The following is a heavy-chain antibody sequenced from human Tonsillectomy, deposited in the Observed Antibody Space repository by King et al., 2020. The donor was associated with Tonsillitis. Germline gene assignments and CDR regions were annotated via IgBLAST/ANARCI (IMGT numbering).Heavy chain of an antibody. CDR3: AKDGPDGWNAFDM. CDR1: GFPFSGNW. J-gene: IGHJ3*02. D-gene: IGHD2-15*01. Sequence: EVQLVESGGGFVQPGGSLRLSCAASGFPFSGNWMSWVRQAPGKGLEWVACINQDGSKIYYVDSVKGRCTISRDNAKNSLYLKMNSLRSEDTAVYYCAKDGPDGWNAFDMWGQGTRVTVSS. CDR2: INQDGSKI. V-gene: IGHV3-7*03.